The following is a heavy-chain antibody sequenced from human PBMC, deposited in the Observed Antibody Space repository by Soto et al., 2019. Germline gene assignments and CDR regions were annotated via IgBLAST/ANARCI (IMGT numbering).Heavy chain of an antibody. D-gene: IGHD1-20*01. J-gene: IGHJ4*02. CDR2: IFSKGDT. Sequence: ELQLVASGGGLVQPGGSLRLSCAASGFTVSNNYLRWVRQAPGKGLEWVALIFSKGDTRYADYGKGRYTISRDSSRNTQIREMYNLRVEDTAVYYRARDGTYNWGGGQGIQVPAS. CDR3: ARDGTYNWG. CDR1: GFTVSNNY. V-gene: IGHV3-66*01.